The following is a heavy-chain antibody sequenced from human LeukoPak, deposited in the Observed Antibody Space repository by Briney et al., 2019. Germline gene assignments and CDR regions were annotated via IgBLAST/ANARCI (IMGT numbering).Heavy chain of an antibody. CDR3: ARVPVGGNRAFDI. V-gene: IGHV3-74*01. CDR1: GFTFSTYW. CDR2: IDTDGSST. J-gene: IGHJ3*02. D-gene: IGHD1-26*01. Sequence: GGSLRLSCAASGFTFSTYWMHWVRQAPGKGLVWVSRIDTDGSSTSYADSVKGRFTISRDNAKNTLYLQMNSLRAEDTAVYYCARVPVGGNRAFDIWGQGTMVTVSS.